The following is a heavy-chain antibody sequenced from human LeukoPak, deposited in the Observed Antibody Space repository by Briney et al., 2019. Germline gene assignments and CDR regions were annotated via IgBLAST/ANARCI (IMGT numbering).Heavy chain of an antibody. CDR2: ISSSSSYI. CDR1: GFTFSSYS. D-gene: IGHD3-16*02. Sequence: GGSLRLSCAASGFTFSSYSMNWVRQAPGKGLEWVSSISSSSSYIYYADSVKGRFTISRNNAKNSLYLQMNSLRAEDTAVYYCARVSIVGMDVWGQGTTVTVSS. J-gene: IGHJ6*02. CDR3: ARVSIVGMDV. V-gene: IGHV3-21*01.